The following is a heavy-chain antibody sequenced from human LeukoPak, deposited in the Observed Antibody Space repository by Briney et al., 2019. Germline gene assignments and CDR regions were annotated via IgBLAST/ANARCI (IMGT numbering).Heavy chain of an antibody. D-gene: IGHD3-22*01. V-gene: IGHV1-69*05. CDR2: IIAIFGTA. CDR3: ARDRNYYDSSGYRPYYYYYYMDV. J-gene: IGHJ6*03. Sequence: ASVKVSCKASGGTFISYAISWVRQAPGQGLEWMGGIIAIFGTANYAQKFQGRVTITTDESTSTAYMELSSLRSEDTAVYYCARDRNYYDSSGYRPYYYYYYMDVWGKGTTVTVSS. CDR1: GGTFISYA.